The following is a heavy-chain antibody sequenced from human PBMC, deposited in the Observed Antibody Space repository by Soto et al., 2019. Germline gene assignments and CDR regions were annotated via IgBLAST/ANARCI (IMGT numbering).Heavy chain of an antibody. CDR3: ARDPELHGLDH. CDR1: GASITAFY. J-gene: IGHJ4*02. D-gene: IGHD2-21*01. V-gene: IGHV4-59*01. Sequence: QVQLRESGPGLVKPSETLSLTCNVSGASITAFYWSWIRQTPGKGLEWIGYKSYTGSTNYNPSLKSRVTILVDTSKNSFSLTLSSVTAADTAVYYCARDPELHGLDHWGQGTLVTVS. CDR2: KSYTGST.